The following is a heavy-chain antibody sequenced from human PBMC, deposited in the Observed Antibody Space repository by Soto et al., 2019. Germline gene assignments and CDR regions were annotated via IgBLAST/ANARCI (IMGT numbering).Heavy chain of an antibody. Sequence: SVKFSFKASGGTFSSYAISWVRQAPGQGLECMGGIIPIFGTANYAQKFQGRVTITADTSTSTAYMELRSPRSDDTAVYYCARDRVAVAVDFDYWGQGTLVTVSS. CDR2: IIPIFGTA. CDR1: GGTFSSYA. CDR3: ARDRVAVAVDFDY. D-gene: IGHD6-19*01. J-gene: IGHJ4*02. V-gene: IGHV1-69*06.